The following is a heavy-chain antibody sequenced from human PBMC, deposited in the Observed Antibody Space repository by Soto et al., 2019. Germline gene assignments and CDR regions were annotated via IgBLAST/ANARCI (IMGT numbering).Heavy chain of an antibody. CDR1: GYTFTSYG. V-gene: IGHV1-18*01. D-gene: IGHD6-6*01. Sequence: ASVKVSCKASGYTFTSYGISWVRQAPGQGLEWMGWISAYNGSTIYAQKLQGRVTMTTDTSTSTAYMELRSLRSDDTAVYYCARVQGGRAARLGRRFDPWGQGTLVTVSS. CDR2: ISAYNGST. J-gene: IGHJ5*02. CDR3: ARVQGGRAARLGRRFDP.